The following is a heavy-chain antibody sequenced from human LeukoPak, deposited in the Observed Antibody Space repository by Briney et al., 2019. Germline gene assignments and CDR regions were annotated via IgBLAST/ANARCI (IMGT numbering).Heavy chain of an antibody. CDR3: ARELLDRRGGVYAFDI. Sequence: GASVKVSCKASGYTFTGYYMHLVRQAPGQGLEWMAWINPNSGDTKYVEKLQGRVTMTRDTSISTAYMELCRLRSDDTAVYYCARELLDRRGGVYAFDIWGQGTMVTVSS. CDR1: GYTFTGYY. V-gene: IGHV1-2*02. J-gene: IGHJ3*02. CDR2: INPNSGDT. D-gene: IGHD3-3*01.